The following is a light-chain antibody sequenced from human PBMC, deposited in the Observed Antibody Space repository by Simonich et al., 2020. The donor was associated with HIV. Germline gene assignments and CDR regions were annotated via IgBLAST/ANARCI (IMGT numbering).Light chain of an antibody. V-gene: IGKV3-15*01. CDR3: QQYKYWYT. Sequence: EIVMTQSPVTLSVSPGERAPLSCRSSTSISSYLAWYHQKPGQAPRLLIYGSSTRATGIPARFSASGSGTEFTLTITSLQSEDCAVYYCQQYKYWYTFGQGTKLEIK. CDR1: TSISSY. J-gene: IGKJ2*01. CDR2: GSS.